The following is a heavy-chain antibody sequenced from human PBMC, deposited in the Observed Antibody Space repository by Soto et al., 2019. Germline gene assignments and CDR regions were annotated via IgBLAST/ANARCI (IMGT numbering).Heavy chain of an antibody. V-gene: IGHV5-51*01. CDR1: GYSFTSYW. CDR3: ARHKRPHYYYYGMDV. Sequence: PGESLKISCKGSGYSFTSYWIGWVRQMPGKGLEWMGIIYPGDSDTRYSPYFQGQVTISADKSISTAYLQWSSLKASDTAMYYCARHKRPHYYYYGMDVWGQGTTVTVSS. CDR2: IYPGDSDT. J-gene: IGHJ6*02.